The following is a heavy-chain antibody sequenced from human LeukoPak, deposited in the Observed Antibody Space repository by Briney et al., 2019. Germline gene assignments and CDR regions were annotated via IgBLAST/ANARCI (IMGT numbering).Heavy chain of an antibody. V-gene: IGHV3-23*01. CDR1: GFTFSSYA. CDR2: ISGSGGST. CDR3: AKGIVGATRKINFFDY. D-gene: IGHD1-26*01. J-gene: IGHJ4*02. Sequence: GGSLRLSCAASGFTFSSYAMSWVRQAPGKGLEWVSAISGSGGSTYYADSVKGRFTVSRDNSKNTLYLQMNSLRAEDTAVYYCAKGIVGATRKINFFDYWGQGTLVTVSS.